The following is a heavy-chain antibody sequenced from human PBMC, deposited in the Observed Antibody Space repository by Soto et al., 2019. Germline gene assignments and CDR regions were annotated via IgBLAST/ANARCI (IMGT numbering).Heavy chain of an antibody. CDR3: TADLIGTYYSPYDY. CDR1: GFSFHDAW. CDR2: IKSKTDGETT. V-gene: IGHV3-15*07. Sequence: EVQLVESGGGLVKPGGSLRLSCAASGFSFHDAWMNWVRQAPGKGLEWVGRIKSKTDGETTDYAAPVKGRFSVSRDDSKNTLYLQINSLKTEDTAVYYCTADLIGTYYSPYDYWGQGILVTVSS. J-gene: IGHJ4*02. D-gene: IGHD3-10*01.